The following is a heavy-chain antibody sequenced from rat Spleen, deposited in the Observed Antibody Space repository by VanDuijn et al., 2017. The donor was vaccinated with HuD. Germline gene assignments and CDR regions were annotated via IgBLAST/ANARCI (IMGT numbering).Heavy chain of an antibody. CDR1: GFTFSNYG. CDR2: ITTGGDKP. CDR3: AKGFIAATPFNWFAY. Sequence: EVQLVESDGGLVQPGRSLKLSCAASGFTFSNYGMAWVCQAPTKGLEWVATITTGGDKPYYRDSVKGRFTISRDNAENTVYLQMDSLRSEDTATYFCAKGFIAATPFNWFAYWGQGTLVTVSS. J-gene: IGHJ3*01. D-gene: IGHD1-2*01. V-gene: IGHV5S13*01.